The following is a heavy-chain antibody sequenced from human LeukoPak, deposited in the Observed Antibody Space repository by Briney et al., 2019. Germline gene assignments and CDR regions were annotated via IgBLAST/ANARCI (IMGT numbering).Heavy chain of an antibody. CDR3: AKGGRPTVTSKVDY. Sequence: GGSLRLSCAASGFTFSSYGMHWVRQAPGKGLEWVAVISYDGSNKYYADSVKGRFTISRDNSKNALYLQMNSLRAEDTAVYYCAKGGRPTVTSKVDYWGQGTLVTVSS. J-gene: IGHJ4*02. D-gene: IGHD4-17*01. CDR1: GFTFSSYG. CDR2: ISYDGSNK. V-gene: IGHV3-30*18.